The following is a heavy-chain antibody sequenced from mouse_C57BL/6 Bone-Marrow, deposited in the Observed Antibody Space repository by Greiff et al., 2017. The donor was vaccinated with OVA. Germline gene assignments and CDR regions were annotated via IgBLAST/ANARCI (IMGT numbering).Heavy chain of an antibody. D-gene: IGHD2-3*01. Sequence: VQLQQSGAELVKPGASVKLSCKASGYTFTEYTIHWVKQRSGQGLEWIGWFYPGSGSIKYNEKFKDKATLTADKSSSTVYMELSRLTSEDSAVYFGARHEERGFYDGYYVAMDYWGQGTSVTVSS. CDR3: ARHEERGFYDGYYVAMDY. V-gene: IGHV1-62-2*01. CDR1: GYTFTEYT. J-gene: IGHJ4*01. CDR2: FYPGSGSI.